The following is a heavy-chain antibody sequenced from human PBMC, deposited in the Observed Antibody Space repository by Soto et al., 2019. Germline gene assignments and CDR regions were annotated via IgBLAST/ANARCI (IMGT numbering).Heavy chain of an antibody. CDR3: SRHTDGGRDGMDV. V-gene: IGHV5-51*01. Sequence: PGESLKISCKGSGYSFTSYWIGWVRQMPGKGLEWMGIIYPGDSDTRYSPSLQGQVTISADKSSSTVYLQWSSLKASDTAMYYCSRHTDGGRDGMDVWGQGTTVTVSS. CDR1: GYSFTSYW. J-gene: IGHJ6*02. CDR2: IYPGDSDT. D-gene: IGHD4-17*01.